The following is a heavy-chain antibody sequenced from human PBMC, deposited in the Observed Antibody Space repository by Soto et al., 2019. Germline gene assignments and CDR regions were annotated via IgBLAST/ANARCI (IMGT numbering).Heavy chain of an antibody. CDR2: ISSSSSTI. J-gene: IGHJ4*02. CDR3: ARVGIVDY. D-gene: IGHD2-21*01. Sequence: EVQLVEYGGGLVQPGGSLRLSCAASGFTFSSYSMNWVRQAPGKGLEWVSYISSSSSTIYYADSVKGRFTISRDNAKNSLYLQMNSLRAEDTAVYYCARVGIVDYWGQGTLVTVSS. V-gene: IGHV3-48*01. CDR1: GFTFSSYS.